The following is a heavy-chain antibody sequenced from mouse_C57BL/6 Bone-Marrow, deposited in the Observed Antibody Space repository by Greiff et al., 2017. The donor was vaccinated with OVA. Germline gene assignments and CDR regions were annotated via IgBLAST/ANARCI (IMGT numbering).Heavy chain of an antibody. CDR3: ARADYYGSSWFAY. CDR2: ISDGGSYT. Sequence: EVKLMESGGGLVKPGGSLKLSCAASGFTFSSYAMSWVRQTPEKRLEWVATISDGGSYTYYPDNVKGRFTISRDNAKNNQYLQMSHLKSEDTAMYYCARADYYGSSWFAYWGQGTLVTVSA. D-gene: IGHD1-1*01. J-gene: IGHJ3*01. CDR1: GFTFSSYA. V-gene: IGHV5-4*03.